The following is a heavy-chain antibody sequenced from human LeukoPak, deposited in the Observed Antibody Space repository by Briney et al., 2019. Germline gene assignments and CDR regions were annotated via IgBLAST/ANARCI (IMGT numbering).Heavy chain of an antibody. CDR1: GGTFSSYA. J-gene: IGHJ4*02. CDR3: ARLPIVPTGGYYFDY. D-gene: IGHD7-27*01. CDR2: INPSGGST. V-gene: IGHV1-46*01. Sequence: ASVKFSCKASGGTFSSYAISWVRQAPGQGLEWMGIINPSGGSTSYAQKFQGRVTMTRDTSTSTVYMELSSLRSEDTAVYYCARLPIVPTGGYYFDYWGQGTLVTVSS.